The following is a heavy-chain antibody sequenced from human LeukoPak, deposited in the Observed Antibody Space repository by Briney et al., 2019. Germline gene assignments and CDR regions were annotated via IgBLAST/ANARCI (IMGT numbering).Heavy chain of an antibody. J-gene: IGHJ4*02. CDR2: ISSSSSSI. Sequence: GGSLRLSCAASGFTFSDYYMSWFRQAPGKGLEWVSSISSSSSSIYNADSVKGRFTISRDNAKNSLYLQMNSLRAEDTAVYYCARVFGDYAVDYWGQGTLVTVSS. D-gene: IGHD3-16*01. V-gene: IGHV3-11*04. CDR1: GFTFSDYY. CDR3: ARVFGDYAVDY.